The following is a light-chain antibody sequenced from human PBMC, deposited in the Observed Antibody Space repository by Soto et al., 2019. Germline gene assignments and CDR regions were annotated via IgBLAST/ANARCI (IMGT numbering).Light chain of an antibody. CDR1: SGSIASNY. CDR2: DNN. J-gene: IGLJ3*02. V-gene: IGLV6-57*01. CDR3: QSSDSNNCWV. Sequence: NFMLTQPHSVSESPGKTVTISCTRSSGSIASNYVQWYQLRPGSSPTTLIYDNNQRPSGVPDRFSGSIDSSSNSASLTISGLKTEDEADYYCQSSDSNNCWVFGGGTKLTVL.